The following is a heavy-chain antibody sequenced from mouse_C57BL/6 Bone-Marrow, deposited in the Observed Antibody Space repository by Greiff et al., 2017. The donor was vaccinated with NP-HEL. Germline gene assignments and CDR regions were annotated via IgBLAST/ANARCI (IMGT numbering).Heavy chain of an antibody. CDR2: IWRGGST. V-gene: IGHV2-5*01. J-gene: IGHJ4*01. CDR3: AKNEVTTYYAMDY. Sequence: QVQLQQSGPGLVQPSQSLSITCTVSGFSLTSYGVHWVRQSPGKGLEWLGVIWRGGSTDYNAAFMSRLSITKDNSKRQVFFKMNSLQADDTAIYYCAKNEVTTYYAMDYWGQGTSVTVSS. D-gene: IGHD2-5*01. CDR1: GFSLTSYG.